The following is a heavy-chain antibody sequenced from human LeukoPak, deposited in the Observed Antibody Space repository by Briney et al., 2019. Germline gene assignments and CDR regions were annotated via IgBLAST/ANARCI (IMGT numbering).Heavy chain of an antibody. CDR3: ARGAPIAARYYYYYYMDV. CDR1: GYSISSGHY. J-gene: IGHJ6*03. Sequence: SETLSLTCTVSGYSISSGHYWGWIRQPPGKGLEWIGSMYHSGSTYYNPSLKSRVTISVDTSKNQFSLKLSSVTAADTAVYYCARGAPIAARYYYYYYMDVWGKGTTVTVSS. CDR2: MYHSGST. D-gene: IGHD6-13*01. V-gene: IGHV4-38-2*02.